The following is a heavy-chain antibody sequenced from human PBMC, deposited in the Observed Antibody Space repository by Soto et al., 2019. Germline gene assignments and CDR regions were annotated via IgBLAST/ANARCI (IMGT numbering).Heavy chain of an antibody. D-gene: IGHD5-18*01. V-gene: IGHV3-11*06. CDR1: GFIFSDY. J-gene: IGHJ6*02. CDR2: ISGSGAYT. CDR3: ARSSGWRHVVGYKYGLDV. Sequence: VQLVESGGGLVKPGGSLRLSCTGSGFIFSDYMTWIRQAPGKGLEWVSYISGSGAYTKYADSVRGRFTISRDNAMNSLWLQINSLRAEDTAVYYCARSSGWRHVVGYKYGLDVWGQGTTVIVSS.